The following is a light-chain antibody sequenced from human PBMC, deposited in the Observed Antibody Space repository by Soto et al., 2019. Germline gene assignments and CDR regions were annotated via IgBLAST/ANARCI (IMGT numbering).Light chain of an antibody. CDR2: DAS. Sequence: DIQMTQSPSTLSASVGDRVTITCRASQSISSWLAWYQQKPGKAPKLLIYDASSLESGVPSRFSGSGSGTEFTLTISSPQPEDFATYYCQQSYSTPVTFGQGTKVDIK. CDR1: QSISSW. J-gene: IGKJ1*01. CDR3: QQSYSTPVT. V-gene: IGKV1-5*01.